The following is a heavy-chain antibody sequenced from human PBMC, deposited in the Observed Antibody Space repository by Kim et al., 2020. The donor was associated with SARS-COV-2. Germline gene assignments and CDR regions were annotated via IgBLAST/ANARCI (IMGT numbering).Heavy chain of an antibody. J-gene: IGHJ4*02. CDR3: ARGRTYYYDSSGFNY. Sequence: PLLKSRVTTAVDTSKNPFSLKLSSVTAADTAVYYCARGRTYYYDSSGFNYWGQGTLVTVSS. D-gene: IGHD3-22*01. V-gene: IGHV4-34*01.